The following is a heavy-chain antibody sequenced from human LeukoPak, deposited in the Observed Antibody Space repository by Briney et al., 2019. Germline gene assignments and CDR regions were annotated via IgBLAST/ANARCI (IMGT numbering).Heavy chain of an antibody. V-gene: IGHV3-30-3*01. CDR2: ISYDGSNK. Sequence: GGSLRLSCAASGFTFSSYAMHWVRQAPGKGLEWVAVISYDGSNKYYADSVKGRFTISRDNSKNTLYLQMNSLRAEDTAVYYCARDYYYDSSGYNAPWFDYWGQGTLVTVSS. CDR3: ARDYYYDSSGYNAPWFDY. CDR1: GFTFSSYA. D-gene: IGHD3-22*01. J-gene: IGHJ4*02.